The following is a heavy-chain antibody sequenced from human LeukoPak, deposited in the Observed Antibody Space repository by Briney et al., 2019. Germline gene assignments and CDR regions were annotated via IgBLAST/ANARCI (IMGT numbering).Heavy chain of an antibody. Sequence: GGSLRLSCEATGFTFNNYWMSWVRQAPGRGLEWVANIRYDGSEKYYVDSVKGRFTISRDNAKNSLYLQMNSLTAEDTAVYYCARDNILTGLTGGQGTLVTVSS. V-gene: IGHV3-7*01. D-gene: IGHD3-9*01. J-gene: IGHJ4*02. CDR2: IRYDGSEK. CDR3: ARDNILTGLT. CDR1: GFTFNNYW.